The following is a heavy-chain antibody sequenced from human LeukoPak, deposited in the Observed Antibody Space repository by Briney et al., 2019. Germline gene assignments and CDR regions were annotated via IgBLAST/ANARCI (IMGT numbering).Heavy chain of an antibody. J-gene: IGHJ4*02. D-gene: IGHD2/OR15-2a*01. CDR1: GFRFGDYG. V-gene: IGHV3-23*01. CDR2: INGNGRSA. Sequence: GGSLRLSCAASGFRFGDYGMTWVRQAPGKGLEWIADINGNGRSAFYADSLRGRFTVSRDNYRDTLFLHMDSLRPEDTAVYYCARDLPFLGYCHSGTCHAGPGFDYWGQGTLVSVSS. CDR3: ARDLPFLGYCHSGTCHAGPGFDY.